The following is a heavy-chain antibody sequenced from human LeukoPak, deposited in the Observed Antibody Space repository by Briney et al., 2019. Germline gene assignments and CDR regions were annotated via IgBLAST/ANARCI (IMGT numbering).Heavy chain of an antibody. J-gene: IGHJ4*02. Sequence: GESLKISCEGSGYSFTSYWIGWVRQMPGKGLEWLGIIYPDDSDTRYSPSFQGQVTISADKSISTAYLQWTSLKASDTAMYYCARRTRITGSPGGFDYWGQGTLVTASS. CDR2: IYPDDSDT. CDR3: ARRTRITGSPGGFDY. CDR1: GYSFTSYW. D-gene: IGHD1-20*01. V-gene: IGHV5-51*01.